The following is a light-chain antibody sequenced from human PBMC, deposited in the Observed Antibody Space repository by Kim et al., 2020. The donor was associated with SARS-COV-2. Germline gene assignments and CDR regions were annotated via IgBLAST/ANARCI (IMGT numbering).Light chain of an antibody. CDR1: QTINNK. J-gene: IGKJ1*01. CDR3: QQYDDWPPWT. V-gene: IGKV3-15*01. Sequence: PGDRATLSCRTSQTINNKLAWYQHKPGQAPRLLIYAASTRAVGVPARFSGSGSGTEFTLTISSLHSADFAVYYCQQYDDWPPWTFGQGTKVDIK. CDR2: AAS.